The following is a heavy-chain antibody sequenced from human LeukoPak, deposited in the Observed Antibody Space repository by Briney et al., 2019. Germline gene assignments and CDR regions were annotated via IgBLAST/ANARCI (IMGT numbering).Heavy chain of an antibody. CDR2: IIPIFGTA. CDR3: ARDWGQYRAFDI. Sequence: GASVKVSCKASGGTFTSYAISWVRHAPGQGLEWMGGIIPIFGTANYAQKFQGRVTITADESTSTAYMEQSSLRSEDTAVYYCARDWGQYRAFDIWGQGTMVTVSS. V-gene: IGHV1-69*13. CDR1: GGTFTSYA. D-gene: IGHD3-16*01. J-gene: IGHJ3*02.